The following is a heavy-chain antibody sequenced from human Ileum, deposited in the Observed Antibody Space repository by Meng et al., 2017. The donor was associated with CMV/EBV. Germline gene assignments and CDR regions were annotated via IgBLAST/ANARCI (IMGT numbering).Heavy chain of an antibody. V-gene: IGHV3-15*05. Sequence: VDMEGVGGGLVRPGGALGTSLVALGFTFVNAGRGWVGQVPGKGLDWVGRIKSASDGGAADYAETVKGRFIISRDDSRNMLFLQMNSLRTEDTGIYYCNTGDPGPWSPVSWSQGTLVTVSS. CDR1: GFTFVNAG. CDR2: IKSASDGGAA. CDR3: NTGDPGPWSPVS. J-gene: IGHJ5*02.